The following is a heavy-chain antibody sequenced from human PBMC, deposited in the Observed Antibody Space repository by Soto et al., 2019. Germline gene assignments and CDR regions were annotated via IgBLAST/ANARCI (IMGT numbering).Heavy chain of an antibody. D-gene: IGHD5-18*01. CDR3: ARDTIQPWLNIFDY. V-gene: IGHV3-30-3*01. CDR2: ISYDGSNK. J-gene: IGHJ4*02. CDR1: GFTFSSYA. Sequence: GGSLRLSCAASGFTFSSYAMHWVRQAPGKGLEWVAVISYDGSNKYYADSVKGRFTISRDNSKNTLYLQMNSLRAEDTAVYYCARDTIQPWLNIFDYWGQGTLVTVSS.